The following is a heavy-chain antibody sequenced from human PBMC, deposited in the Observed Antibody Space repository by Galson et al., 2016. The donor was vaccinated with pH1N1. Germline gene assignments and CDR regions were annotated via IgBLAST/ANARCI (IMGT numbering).Heavy chain of an antibody. Sequence: VISFDGSNKNYADSVRGRVTISGDNSKNTLFLLLDSLRPEDTAVYYCAKDRPQMMLRYFDWLLGDAMDVWGQGTTVTVSS. V-gene: IGHV3-30*18. D-gene: IGHD3-9*01. CDR3: AKDRPQMMLRYFDWLLGDAMDV. J-gene: IGHJ6*02. CDR2: ISFDGSNK.